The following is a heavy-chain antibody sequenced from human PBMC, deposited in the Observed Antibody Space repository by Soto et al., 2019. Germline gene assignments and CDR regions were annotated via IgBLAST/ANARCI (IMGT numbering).Heavy chain of an antibody. V-gene: IGHV1-69*12. Sequence: QVQLVQSGAEVKKPGSSVKVSCKASGGTFSSFAISWVRQAPGQGLEWMGGIIPIFGTANYAQKFQGRGTITADESTSTAYMELSSLRSEDTAVYYCARGGEVPAALALRFDPWGQGTLVTVSS. CDR1: GGTFSSFA. D-gene: IGHD2-2*01. CDR3: ARGGEVPAALALRFDP. J-gene: IGHJ5*02. CDR2: IIPIFGTA.